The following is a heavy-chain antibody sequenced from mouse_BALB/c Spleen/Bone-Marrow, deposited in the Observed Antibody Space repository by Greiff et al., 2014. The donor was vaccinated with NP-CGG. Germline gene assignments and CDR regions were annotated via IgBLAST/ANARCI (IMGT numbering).Heavy chain of an antibody. CDR1: GYTFTSYV. CDR2: IIPSNDVT. J-gene: IGHJ4*01. CDR3: ARKRGGAMDY. Sequence: CGPELVKPGASVKMSCKASGYTFTSYVMHWVKQKPGQGLEWIGYIIPSNDVTKYNEKFKGKATLTSDKSSSTAYMELSSLTSEDSAVYYCARKRGGAMDYWGPGTSVTVSS. V-gene: IGHV1-14*01.